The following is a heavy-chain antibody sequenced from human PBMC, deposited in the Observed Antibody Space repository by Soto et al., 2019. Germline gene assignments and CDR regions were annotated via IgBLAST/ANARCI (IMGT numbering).Heavy chain of an antibody. CDR1: GGSFSGYY. J-gene: IGHJ5*02. CDR2: INHSGST. Sequence: SETLSLTCAVYGGSFSGYYWSWIRQPPGKGLEWIGEINHSGSTNYNPSLKSRVTISVDTSKNQFSLKLSSVTAADTAVYYCARGRVVVRFLEWSLRWFDPWGQGTLVTVSS. D-gene: IGHD3-3*01. CDR3: ARGRVVVRFLEWSLRWFDP. V-gene: IGHV4-34*01.